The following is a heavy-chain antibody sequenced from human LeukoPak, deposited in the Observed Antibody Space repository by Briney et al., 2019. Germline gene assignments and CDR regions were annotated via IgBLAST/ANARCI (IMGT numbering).Heavy chain of an antibody. D-gene: IGHD4/OR15-4a*01. V-gene: IGHV3-74*01. J-gene: IGHJ4*02. CDR1: GFTFPSN. CDR3: APIGAGY. CDR2: ISSDGRST. Sequence: GGSLRLSCAASGFTFPSNLHWVRQAPGKGLVWVSRISSDGRSTSYADSVKGRFTISRDNAKNMLYLQMNSLRAEDTAVYYCAPIGAGYWGQGTLVTVSS.